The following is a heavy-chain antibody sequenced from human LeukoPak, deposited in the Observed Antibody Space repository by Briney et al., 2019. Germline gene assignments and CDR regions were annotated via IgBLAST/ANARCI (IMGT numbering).Heavy chain of an antibody. CDR2: ISGSGGST. V-gene: IGHV3-23*01. Sequence: GGSLRLSCAASGFTFSSYAMSWVRQAPGKGLEWVSAISGSGGSTYYADSVKDRFTISRDNSSNTLYLQMNTLRAEDTAVYYCASPQRSSGYSYPYYYGMDVWGQGTTVTVSS. J-gene: IGHJ6*02. CDR1: GFTFSSYA. CDR3: ASPQRSSGYSYPYYYGMDV. D-gene: IGHD5-18*01.